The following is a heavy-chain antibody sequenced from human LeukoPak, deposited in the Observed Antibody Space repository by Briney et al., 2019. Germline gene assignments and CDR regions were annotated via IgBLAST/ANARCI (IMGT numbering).Heavy chain of an antibody. V-gene: IGHV3-7*01. CDR1: GFTFTSYW. Sequence: PGGSLRLSCAASGFTFTSYWMSWVRQAPGKGLEWVANIKQDGSEKYYVDSVKGRFTISRDNAKNSLYLQMNSLRAEDTAVSYCARRKYYYGSSGYYLYYFDYWGQGTLVTVSS. J-gene: IGHJ4*02. CDR3: ARRKYYYGSSGYYLYYFDY. CDR2: IKQDGSEK. D-gene: IGHD3-22*01.